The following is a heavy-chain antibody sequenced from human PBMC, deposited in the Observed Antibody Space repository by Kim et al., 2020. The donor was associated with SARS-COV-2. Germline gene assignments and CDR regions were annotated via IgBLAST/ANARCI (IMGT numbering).Heavy chain of an antibody. V-gene: IGHV1-69*13. J-gene: IGHJ4*02. CDR2: IIPIFGTA. D-gene: IGHD6-13*01. Sequence: SVKVSCKASGGTFSSYAISWVRQAPGQGLEWMGGIIPIFGTANYAQKFQGRVTITADESTSTAYMELSSLRSEDTAVYYCARDHNGGSSWYSPDYWGQGTLVTVSS. CDR3: ARDHNGGSSWYSPDY. CDR1: GGTFSSYA.